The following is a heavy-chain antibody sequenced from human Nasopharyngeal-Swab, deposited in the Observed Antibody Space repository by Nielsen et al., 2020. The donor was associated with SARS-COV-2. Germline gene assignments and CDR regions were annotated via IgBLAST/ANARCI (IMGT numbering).Heavy chain of an antibody. D-gene: IGHD6-19*01. CDR2: INPNSGGT. Sequence: ASVKVSCKASGYTFTGDYMHWVRQAPGQGLEWMGRINPNSGGTNYAQKFQGRVTMTRDTSISTAYMELSRLRSDDTAVYYCARRYSSGSRGGLDYWGQGTLVTVSS. CDR3: ARRYSSGSRGGLDY. V-gene: IGHV1-2*06. CDR1: GYTFTGDY. J-gene: IGHJ4*02.